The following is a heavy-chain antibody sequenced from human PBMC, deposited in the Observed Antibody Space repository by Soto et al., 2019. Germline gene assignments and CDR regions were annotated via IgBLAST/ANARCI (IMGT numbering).Heavy chain of an antibody. CDR3: ARDAAVAGTFDY. Sequence: GSLRLSCAASGFTFSSYGMHWVRQAPGKGLEWVAVIWYDGSNKYYADSVKGRFTISRDNSKNTLYLQMNSLRAEDTAVYYCARDAAVAGTFDYSGQGTLVTVSS. D-gene: IGHD6-19*01. CDR1: GFTFSSYG. V-gene: IGHV3-33*01. J-gene: IGHJ4*02. CDR2: IWYDGSNK.